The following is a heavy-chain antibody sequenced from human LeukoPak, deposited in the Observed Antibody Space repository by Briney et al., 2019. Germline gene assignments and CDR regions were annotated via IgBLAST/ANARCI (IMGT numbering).Heavy chain of an antibody. CDR3: ARERPQLGMCDY. J-gene: IGHJ4*02. CDR1: GYTFTSYY. V-gene: IGHV1-46*01. Sequence: ASVKVSCKATGYTFTSYYMHWVRQAPGQGLEWMGIINPSGGSTSYAQKFQGRVTMTRDTSTSTVYMELSSLRSEDTAVYYCARERPQLGMCDYWGQGTLVTVSS. D-gene: IGHD7-27*01. CDR2: INPSGGST.